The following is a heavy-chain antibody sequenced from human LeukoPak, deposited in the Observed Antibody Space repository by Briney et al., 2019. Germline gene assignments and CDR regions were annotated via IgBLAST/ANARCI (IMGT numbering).Heavy chain of an antibody. D-gene: IGHD2-8*01. J-gene: IGHJ6*02. CDR2: ISWNSGTK. CDR3: AVLHYYAMDV. CDR1: GFTFDDYA. V-gene: IGHV3-9*01. Sequence: GGSLRLSCAASGFTFDDYAMLWVRQAPGKGLEWVSGISWNSGTKGYADSVKGRFTISRDNAKNSLYLQMNGLRGEDAALYYCAVLHYYAMDVWGQGTTVTVSS.